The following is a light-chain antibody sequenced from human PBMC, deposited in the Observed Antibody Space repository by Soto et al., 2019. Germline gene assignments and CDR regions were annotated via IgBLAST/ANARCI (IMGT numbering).Light chain of an antibody. J-gene: IGLJ1*01. CDR3: SSYTSSSIPYV. V-gene: IGLV2-14*01. CDR1: SSDVGGYNY. Sequence: QSALTQPASVSGSPGQSITISCTGTSSDVGGYNYVSWYQQHPGKATKLMNYDVSNRPSGVSNRFSGSKSGNTATQTISGLQAEDEADYYCSSYTSSSIPYVFGTGTKVTVL. CDR2: DVS.